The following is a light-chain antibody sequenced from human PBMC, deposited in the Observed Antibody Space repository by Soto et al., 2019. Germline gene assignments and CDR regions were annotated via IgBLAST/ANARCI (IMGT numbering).Light chain of an antibody. CDR2: DAS. Sequence: DIQMTQSPSTLSASVGDRVTITCRASQSISSWLAWYQQRPGRAPEVLIYDASSLESGVPSRFSGSGSGTEFTLTISSLQPDDFATYYCQQSNSYPVTFGGGTKV. CDR1: QSISSW. V-gene: IGKV1-5*01. J-gene: IGKJ4*01. CDR3: QQSNSYPVT.